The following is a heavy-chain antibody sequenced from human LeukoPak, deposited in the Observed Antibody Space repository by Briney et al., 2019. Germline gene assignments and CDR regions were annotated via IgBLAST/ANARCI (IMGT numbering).Heavy chain of an antibody. J-gene: IGHJ6*02. CDR3: AREPDYYDSSGYYGMDV. CDR1: GFTFSSYA. D-gene: IGHD3-22*01. Sequence: GGSLRLSCAASGFTFSSYAMSWVRQAPGKGLEWVAVIWYDGSNKYYADSVKGRFTISRDNSKNTLYLQMNSLRAEDTAVYYCAREPDYYDSSGYYGMDVWGQGTTVTVSS. V-gene: IGHV3-33*08. CDR2: IWYDGSNK.